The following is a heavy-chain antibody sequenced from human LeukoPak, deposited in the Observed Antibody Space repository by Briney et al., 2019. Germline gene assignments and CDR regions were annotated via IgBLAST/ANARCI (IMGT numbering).Heavy chain of an antibody. CDR2: THSSGNT. V-gene: IGHV4-30-4*01. D-gene: IGHD3-10*01. CDR3: AATFGSDSYYYYYYGMAV. CDR1: GGSVSSGDYY. J-gene: IGHJ6*02. Sequence: PSQTLSLTCTVSGGSVSSGDYYWIWIRQPLGKGLEWIGYTHSSGNTFYNPTLKSRTTISVDPSQNHFSLRLTSVTAADSAVFYCAATFGSDSYYYYYYGMAVWGQGTSDTVS.